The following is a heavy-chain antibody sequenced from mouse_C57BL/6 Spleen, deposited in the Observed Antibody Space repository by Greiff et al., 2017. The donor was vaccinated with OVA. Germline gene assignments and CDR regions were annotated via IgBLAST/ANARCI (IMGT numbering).Heavy chain of an antibody. CDR3: TRDPDYYGSSYWYFDV. CDR1: GFTFSSYA. J-gene: IGHJ1*03. Sequence: EVHLVESGEGLVKPGGSLKLSCAASGFTFSSYAMSWVRQTPEKRLEWVAYISSGGDYIYYADTVKGRFTISRDNARNTLYLQMSSLKSEDTAMYYCTRDPDYYGSSYWYFDVWGTGTTVTVSS. D-gene: IGHD1-1*01. V-gene: IGHV5-9-1*02. CDR2: ISSGGDYI.